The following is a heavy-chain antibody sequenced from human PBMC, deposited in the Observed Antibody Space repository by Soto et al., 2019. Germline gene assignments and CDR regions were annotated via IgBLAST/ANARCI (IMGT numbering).Heavy chain of an antibody. CDR2: IYYSGTT. Sequence: QVQLQESGPGLVKPSQTLSLTCTVSGGSINSGGSYWSWIRQSPGKGLEWIGYIYYSGTTYYNPSLKSRVSISLDTSKNQFSLKLSSVTAADTAIYYCASDHCFSSSCSYLDLWGRGTLVTVSS. CDR3: ASDHCFSSSCSYLDL. CDR1: GGSINSGGSY. V-gene: IGHV4-31*03. D-gene: IGHD2-2*01. J-gene: IGHJ2*01.